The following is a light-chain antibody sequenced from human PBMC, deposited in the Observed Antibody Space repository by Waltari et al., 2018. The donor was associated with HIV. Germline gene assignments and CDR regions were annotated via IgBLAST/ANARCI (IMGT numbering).Light chain of an antibody. CDR1: SANVGNT. Sequence: QRVTISCSGSSANVGNTVYWYQQLPGTAPKVLIYRDNQRPSGVPDRFSGSRSGTSASLDVSGLRSEDEANYFCAAWDDILSGWVFGGGTKLTVL. CDR3: AAWDDILSGWV. J-gene: IGLJ3*02. CDR2: RDN. V-gene: IGLV1-47*01.